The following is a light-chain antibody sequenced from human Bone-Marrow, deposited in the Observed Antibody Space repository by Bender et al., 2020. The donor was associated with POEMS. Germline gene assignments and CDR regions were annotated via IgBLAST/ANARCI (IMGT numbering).Light chain of an antibody. CDR2: QNN. V-gene: IGLV3-1*01. Sequence: SYELTQPPSVSVSPGQTASISCSGDILGDNYACWYQQKPGQSPVLVIYQNNKRPSGIPERFSGSKSGTSASLAISGLQSEDEADYFCAAWDDSLNGWVFGGGTKLTVL. CDR1: ILGDNY. CDR3: AAWDDSLNGWV. J-gene: IGLJ3*02.